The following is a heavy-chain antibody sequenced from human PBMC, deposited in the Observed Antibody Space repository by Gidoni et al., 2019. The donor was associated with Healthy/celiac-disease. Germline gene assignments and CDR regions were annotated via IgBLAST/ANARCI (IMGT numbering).Heavy chain of an antibody. CDR2: IKSKTDGGTT. J-gene: IGHJ4*02. D-gene: IGHD5-12*01. CDR3: TTGERWLQSEFDY. V-gene: IGHV3-15*01. CDR1: GFTFSNAW. Sequence: EVQLVESGGGLVKPGGSLRLSCAASGFTFSNAWMSWVRQAPGKGLEWVGRIKSKTDGGTTDYAAPVKGRFTISRDDSKNTLYLQMNSLKTEDTAVYYCTTGERWLQSEFDYWGQGTLVTVSS.